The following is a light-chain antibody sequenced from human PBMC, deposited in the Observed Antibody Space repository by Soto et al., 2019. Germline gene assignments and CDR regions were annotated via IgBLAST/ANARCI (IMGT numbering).Light chain of an antibody. CDR2: DAS. CDR1: QSVSSN. V-gene: IGKV3-11*01. J-gene: IGKJ4*01. Sequence: ENVLTQSPATLSLSPGERATLSCRASQSVSSNLAWYQQKPGQAPRLLIYDASNRATGIPARFSGSGFGTDFTLTISSLQPEDFAVYYCHQRSNWPPTFGGGTKVDIK. CDR3: HQRSNWPPT.